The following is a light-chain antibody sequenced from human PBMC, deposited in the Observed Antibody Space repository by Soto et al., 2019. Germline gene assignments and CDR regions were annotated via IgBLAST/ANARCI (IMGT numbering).Light chain of an antibody. CDR3: QQYGSSPRT. CDR2: GAS. J-gene: IGKJ1*01. CDR1: QSVNNNY. Sequence: EIVLTQSPGILSSSPGERATLSCRASQSVNNNYLAWYQQRPGQVPRLLIYGASTRAPGVPDRFSGSASGTDFTLTISGLEPEDFAVFNFQQYGSSPRTFGHGTKVEMK. V-gene: IGKV3-20*01.